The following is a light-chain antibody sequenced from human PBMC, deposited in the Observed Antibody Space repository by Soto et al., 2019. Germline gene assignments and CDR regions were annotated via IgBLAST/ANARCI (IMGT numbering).Light chain of an antibody. Sequence: QSALTQPASVSGSPGQSITISCTGTSSDVGDYNYVSWYQQHPGKAPKLMIYDVSNRPSGVSNRFSGSKSGNTASLTISGLQAEDEGDYYCSSYTSSSTLVVFGGGTKLTVL. CDR1: SSDVGDYNY. CDR2: DVS. J-gene: IGLJ2*01. V-gene: IGLV2-14*01. CDR3: SSYTSSSTLVV.